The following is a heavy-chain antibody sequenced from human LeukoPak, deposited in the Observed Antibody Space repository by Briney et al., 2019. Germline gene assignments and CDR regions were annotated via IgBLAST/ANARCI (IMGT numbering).Heavy chain of an antibody. Sequence: PRGSLRLSRAAPGFTFSRYWMSCVRHAPGKGLEWVANIKQDGSEKYYVDSVKGRFTISRDNAKNSLYLQMNSLRAEDTAVYYCARDHSIEYGMDVWGQGTTVTVSS. CDR1: GFTFSRYW. J-gene: IGHJ6*02. V-gene: IGHV3-7*05. CDR3: ARDHSIEYGMDV. CDR2: IKQDGSEK. D-gene: IGHD3-3*02.